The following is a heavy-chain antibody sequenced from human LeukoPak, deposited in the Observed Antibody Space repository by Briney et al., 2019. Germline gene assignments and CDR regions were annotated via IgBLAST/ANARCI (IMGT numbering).Heavy chain of an antibody. CDR3: ARDLWGIAAAGTGLNY. Sequence: SVKVSCKASGGVFTTYAISWVRQAPGQGREWMGSNIPFLGTTNYAQKFQGRVTITADEPTRTAYMELTYVRSDDTAVYYCARDLWGIAAAGTGLNYWGQGTLVTVSS. J-gene: IGHJ4*02. D-gene: IGHD6-13*01. CDR1: GGVFTTYA. V-gene: IGHV1-69*11. CDR2: NIPFLGTT.